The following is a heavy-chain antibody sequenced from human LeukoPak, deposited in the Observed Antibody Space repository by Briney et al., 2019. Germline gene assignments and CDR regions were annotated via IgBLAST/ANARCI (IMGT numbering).Heavy chain of an antibody. CDR2: ISAYNGNT. CDR1: GYTFTSYG. V-gene: IGHV1-18*01. CDR3: ARDLAMTTQYYYYYMDV. J-gene: IGHJ6*03. D-gene: IGHD4-11*01. Sequence: ASVKVSCKASGYTFTSYGISWVRQAPGQGLEGMGWISAYNGNTNYAQKLQGRVTMTTDTSTSTAYMELRSLRSDDTAVYYCARDLAMTTQYYYYYMDVWGKGTTVTVSS.